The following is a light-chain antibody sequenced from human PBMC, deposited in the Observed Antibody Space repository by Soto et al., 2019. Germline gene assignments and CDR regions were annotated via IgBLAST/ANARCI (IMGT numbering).Light chain of an antibody. CDR1: SSDVGGYNY. CDR2: EVN. CDR3: SSYTLISTQV. Sequence: QSALTQPASVSGSPGQSITISCTGTSSDVGGYNYVSWYQQHPGKVPKPIIYEVNNRPSGVSYRFSGSKSGNTASLTISGLQAEDEADYYCSSYTLISTQVFGGGTKLTVL. J-gene: IGLJ3*02. V-gene: IGLV2-14*01.